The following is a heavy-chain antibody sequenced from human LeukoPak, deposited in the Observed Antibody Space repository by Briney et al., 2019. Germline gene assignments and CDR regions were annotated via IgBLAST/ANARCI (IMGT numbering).Heavy chain of an antibody. D-gene: IGHD3-22*01. CDR1: GGSISSGGYS. CDR3: ARLSPLTYYYDSSGPRGAFDI. J-gene: IGHJ3*02. CDR2: IYHSGST. Sequence: SETLSLTCAVSGGSISSGGYSWSWIRQPPGKGLEWIGYIYHSGSTYYNPSLKSRVTISVDRSKNQFSLKLSSVTAADTAVYYCARLSPLTYYYDSSGPRGAFDIWGQGTMVTVSS. V-gene: IGHV4-30-2*01.